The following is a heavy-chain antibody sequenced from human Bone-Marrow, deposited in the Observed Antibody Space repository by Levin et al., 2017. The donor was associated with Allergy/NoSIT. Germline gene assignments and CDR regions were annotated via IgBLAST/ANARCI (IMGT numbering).Heavy chain of an antibody. J-gene: IGHJ6*02. Sequence: GESLKISGAASGFTFSNFAIHWVRQAPGKGLEWVAVISNDGRNKYSFPDSVKGRFTISRDNSKNTLYLQMNSLRAEDTAVYYCARGATPAYYYGLDVWGQGTTVTVSS. D-gene: IGHD1-26*01. CDR3: ARGATPAYYYGLDV. CDR2: ISNDGRNK. CDR1: GFTFSNFA. V-gene: IGHV3-30*04.